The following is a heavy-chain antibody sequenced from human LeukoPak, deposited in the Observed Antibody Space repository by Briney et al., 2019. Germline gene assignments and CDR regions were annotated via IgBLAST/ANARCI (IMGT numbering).Heavy chain of an antibody. CDR3: ASGPPAAGTSYYYYGMDV. J-gene: IGHJ6*02. CDR2: IYYSGST. D-gene: IGHD6-13*01. CDR1: GGSISSYY. V-gene: IGHV4-59*01. Sequence: SETLSLTCTVSGGSISSYYWSWIRQPPRKGLEWIWHIYYSGSTNYNPSLKSRVTISVDTSKNQFSLKLSSVTAADTAVYYCASGPPAAGTSYYYYGMDVWGQGTTVTVSS.